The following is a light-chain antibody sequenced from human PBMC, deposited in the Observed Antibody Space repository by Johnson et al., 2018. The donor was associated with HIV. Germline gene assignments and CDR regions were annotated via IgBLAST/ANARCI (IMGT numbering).Light chain of an antibody. V-gene: IGLV1-51*02. CDR1: SSNIGNNY. J-gene: IGLJ1*01. CDR2: ESN. Sequence: QSVLTQPPSVSAAPGQKVSISCSGSSSNIGNNYVSWYQKLPVTAPKLLIYESNKRPSGIPDRFSGSKSGTSATLGITGLQTGDEADYYCGTWDTRLSVLYVFGSGTKVTVL. CDR3: GTWDTRLSVLYV.